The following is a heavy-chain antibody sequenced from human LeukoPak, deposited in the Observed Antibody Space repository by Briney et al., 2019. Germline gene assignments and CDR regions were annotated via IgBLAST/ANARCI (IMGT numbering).Heavy chain of an antibody. D-gene: IGHD3-3*01. CDR1: GGSISSYY. CDR3: ARRYDFANWFDP. V-gene: IGHV4-4*09. CDR2: IYTSGST. Sequence: PSETLSLTCSVSGGSISSYYWSWIRKPPGKGLEWIGYIYTSGSTNYNPSLKSRVTISVDTSKNQFSLKLSSVTAADTAVYYCARRYDFANWFDPWGQGTLVTVSS. J-gene: IGHJ5*02.